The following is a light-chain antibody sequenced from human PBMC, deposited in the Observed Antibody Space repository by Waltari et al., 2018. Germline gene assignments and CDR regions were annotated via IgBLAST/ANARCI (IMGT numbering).Light chain of an antibody. CDR2: GFN. CDR1: TSDIGYYDY. V-gene: IGLV2-14*03. J-gene: IGLJ3*02. CDR3: GSYTRSKTWV. Sequence: QSALTQPASVSGSPGQSMTISCTGTTSDIGYYDYVSWYQQHPGGASKLLIYGFNKRSSGASNRFSGSKSGNTASLTISDLQAADEADYYCGSYTRSKTWVFGVGTKLTVL.